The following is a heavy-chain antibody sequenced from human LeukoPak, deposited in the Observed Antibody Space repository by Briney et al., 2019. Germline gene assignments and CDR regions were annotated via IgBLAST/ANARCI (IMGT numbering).Heavy chain of an antibody. CDR3: VRSGAVAGSRGYYYFYYYMDV. Sequence: ASVKVSCKASGYTFTGYYMHWVRQAPGQGLEWMGWINPNSGGTNYAQKFQGRVTMTRDTSINTAYMELSRLRGDDTAVYYCVRSGAVAGSRGYYYFYYYMDVWAKGTTVTISS. D-gene: IGHD6-19*01. CDR1: GYTFTGYY. CDR2: INPNSGGT. J-gene: IGHJ6*03. V-gene: IGHV1-2*02.